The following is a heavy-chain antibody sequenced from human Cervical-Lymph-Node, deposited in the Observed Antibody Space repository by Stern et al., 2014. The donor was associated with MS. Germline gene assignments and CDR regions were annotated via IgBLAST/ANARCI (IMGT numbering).Heavy chain of an antibody. V-gene: IGHV3-33*01. Sequence: DQLEESGGGVVQPGRTLRLSCVASGLTFSTSVMHWVRQAPGKGLEWLAVVWNDGSKEHFTESVKGRFSTSRDTAKNTLYLQLNSLRAEDTAVYFCATTTASDAFDIWGQGTLVTVSS. J-gene: IGHJ3*02. CDR3: ATTTASDAFDI. D-gene: IGHD1-26*01. CDR1: GLTFSTSV. CDR2: VWNDGSKE.